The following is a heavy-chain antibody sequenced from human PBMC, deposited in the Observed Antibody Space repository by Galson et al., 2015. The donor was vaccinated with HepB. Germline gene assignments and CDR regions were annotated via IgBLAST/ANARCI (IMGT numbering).Heavy chain of an antibody. J-gene: IGHJ4*02. CDR2: ISYDGSNK. V-gene: IGHV3-30*18. Sequence: SLRLSCAASGFTFSSYGMHWVRQAPGKGLEWVAVISYDGSNKYYADSVKGRFTISRDNSKNTLYLQMNSLRAEDTAVYYCAKAIIAVAGLGYFDYWGQGTLVTVSS. CDR1: GFTFSSYG. CDR3: AKAIIAVAGLGYFDY. D-gene: IGHD6-19*01.